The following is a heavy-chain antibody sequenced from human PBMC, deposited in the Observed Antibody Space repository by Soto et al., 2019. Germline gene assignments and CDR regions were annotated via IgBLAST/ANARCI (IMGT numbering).Heavy chain of an antibody. J-gene: IGHJ4*02. V-gene: IGHV4-39*01. CDR2: IYNSGRT. CDR3: ARHPVYATGWQIDY. CDR1: GGSISSNIYH. Sequence: QLQLQESGPGLVKPSETLSLTCTVSGGSISSNIYHWGWIRQPPGKGLEWIGRIYNSGRTYYNASLKSRVSISIDTSKNQFSPKLTSVTAADTAVYYCARHPVYATGWQIDYWGQGALVTVSS. D-gene: IGHD2-2*01.